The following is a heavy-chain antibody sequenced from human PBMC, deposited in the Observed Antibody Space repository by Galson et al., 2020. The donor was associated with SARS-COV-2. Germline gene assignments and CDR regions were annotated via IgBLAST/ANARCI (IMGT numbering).Heavy chain of an antibody. CDR1: GFTFDDYA. Sequence: SLKISCAASGFTFDDYAMHWVRQAPGKGLEWVSGISWNSGSIGYADSVKGRFTISRDNAKNSLYLQMNSLRAEDTALYYCATNYGDGEFHFDYWGQGTLVTVSS. J-gene: IGHJ4*02. CDR2: ISWNSGSI. V-gene: IGHV3-9*01. D-gene: IGHD3-10*01. CDR3: ATNYGDGEFHFDY.